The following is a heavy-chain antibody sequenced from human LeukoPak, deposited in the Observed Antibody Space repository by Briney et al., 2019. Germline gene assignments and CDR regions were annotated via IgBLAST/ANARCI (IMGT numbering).Heavy chain of an antibody. Sequence: GGSLRLSCAASGFTVSSNYMSWVRQAPGKGLEWVSAISGSGGSTYYADSVKGRFTISRDNSKNTLYLQMNSLRAEDTAVYYCAKAGMVRGVRNYFDYWGQGTLVTVSS. CDR1: GFTVSSNY. D-gene: IGHD3-10*01. V-gene: IGHV3-23*01. J-gene: IGHJ4*02. CDR3: AKAGMVRGVRNYFDY. CDR2: ISGSGGST.